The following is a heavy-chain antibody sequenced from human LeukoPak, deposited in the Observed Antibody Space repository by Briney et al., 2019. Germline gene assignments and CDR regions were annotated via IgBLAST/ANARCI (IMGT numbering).Heavy chain of an antibody. CDR1: FGSIRDYY. V-gene: IGHV4-59*01. D-gene: IGHD1/OR15-1a*01. CDR2: IYNSGTT. J-gene: IGHJ4*02. Sequence: SETLSLTCRVSFGSIRDYYWSWIRQPPGKGLEWIGYIYNSGTTSYNPSLKGQVTISVDTSKNQFSLKLSSVTAADTAVYYCARGNKYPGVFDYWGQGTLVTVSS. CDR3: ARGNKYPGVFDY.